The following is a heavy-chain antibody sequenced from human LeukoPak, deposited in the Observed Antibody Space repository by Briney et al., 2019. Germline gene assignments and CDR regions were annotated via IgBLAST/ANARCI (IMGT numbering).Heavy chain of an antibody. CDR2: INPNSGGT. D-gene: IGHD3-3*01. V-gene: IGHV1-2*02. J-gene: IGHJ3*02. CDR3: ARYASIVVLEWLSSTLRPNKNAFDI. Sequence: ASVKVSCKASGYTFTGYYMHWVRQAPGQGLEWMGWINPNSGGTNYAQKFQGRVTMTRDTSISTAYMELSRLRSDDTAVYYCARYASIVVLEWLSSTLRPNKNAFDIWGQGTMATVSS. CDR1: GYTFTGYY.